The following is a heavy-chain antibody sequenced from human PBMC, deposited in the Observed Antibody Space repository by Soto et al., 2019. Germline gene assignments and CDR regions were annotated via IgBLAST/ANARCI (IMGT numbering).Heavy chain of an antibody. D-gene: IGHD2-15*01. J-gene: IGHJ4*02. V-gene: IGHV1-69*01. Sequence: QVQLVQSGAEVKKPGSSVKVSCKASGGTFSSYAISWVQQAPGQGLEWMGGIIPIFGTANYAQKFQGRVTITADESTSTAYMELSSLRSEDTAVYYCARDSYCSGGSCYSDYWGQGTLVTVSS. CDR3: ARDSYCSGGSCYSDY. CDR2: IIPIFGTA. CDR1: GGTFSSYA.